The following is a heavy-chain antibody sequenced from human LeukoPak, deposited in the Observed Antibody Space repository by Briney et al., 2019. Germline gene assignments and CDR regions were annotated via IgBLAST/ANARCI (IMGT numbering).Heavy chain of an antibody. D-gene: IGHD3-22*01. CDR1: GFTFSSFG. J-gene: IGHJ5*02. V-gene: IGHV3-33*01. CDR3: AMNAKGSSGYIGNWFDP. Sequence: PGGSLRLSCAASGFTFSSFGMHWVRQAPGKGLDWVAVIVNDGSQTSYADSVKGRFTISRDNSKNTLYLQMNSLRAEDTAVYYCAMNAKGSSGYIGNWFDPWGQGTLVTVSS. CDR2: IVNDGSQT.